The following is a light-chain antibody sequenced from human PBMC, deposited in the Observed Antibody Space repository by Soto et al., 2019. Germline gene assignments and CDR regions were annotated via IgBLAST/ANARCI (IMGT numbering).Light chain of an antibody. CDR1: QSLSSN. CDR3: QQRSDWLT. J-gene: IGKJ4*01. V-gene: IGKV3-11*01. Sequence: EIVLTQSPATLSLSPGERATLSCRASQSLSSNFLAWYQQKPGQPPRLLIYDSSTRATGTPARFSGGGSGTDFTLSISSLEPEDFAVYYCQQRSDWLTFGGGTKWIS. CDR2: DSS.